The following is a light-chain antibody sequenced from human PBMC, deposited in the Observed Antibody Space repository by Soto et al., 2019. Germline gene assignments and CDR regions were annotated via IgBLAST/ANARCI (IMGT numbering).Light chain of an antibody. V-gene: IGKV1-8*01. J-gene: IGKJ5*01. CDR2: AAS. CDR3: QQYYSYPLT. CDR1: QGISNY. Sequence: AIRMTQSPSSFSASTGDRVTITCRASQGISNYLAWYQQKPGKAPNLLIYAASTLQSGVPSRFSGSESGTDFTLTISCLQSEDFATYYCQQYYSYPLTFGQGTRLEI.